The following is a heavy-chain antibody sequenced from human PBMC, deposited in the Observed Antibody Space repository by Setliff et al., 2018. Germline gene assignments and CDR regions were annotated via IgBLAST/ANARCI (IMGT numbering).Heavy chain of an antibody. Sequence: PSETLSLTCAVYGGSFSGYYWSWIRQPPGKGLELIGEINHTGSTNYNPSLKSRVTISVDTSKNQFSLRLSSVTAADTAVYYCAAPGGGSYRFWGQGTLVTVSS. D-gene: IGHD1-26*01. J-gene: IGHJ4*02. CDR2: INHTGST. CDR3: AAPGGGSYRF. CDR1: GGSFSGYY. V-gene: IGHV4-34*01.